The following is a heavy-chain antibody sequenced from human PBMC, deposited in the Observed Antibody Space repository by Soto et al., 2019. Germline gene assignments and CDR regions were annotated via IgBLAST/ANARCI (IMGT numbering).Heavy chain of an antibody. CDR3: AHTWGLPSDY. Sequence: QITLKESGPTLVKPTQTLTLTCTYSGFSLRTTGVGVGWIRQPPGKALEWLGIIYWDDDKRYSPSLKSRLTLTTDTSKSQVVLTMTNMGPVDTASYLCAHTWGLPSDYWGPGNLVIVSS. CDR1: GFSLRTTGVG. J-gene: IGHJ4*02. CDR2: IYWDDDK. D-gene: IGHD3-16*01. V-gene: IGHV2-5*02.